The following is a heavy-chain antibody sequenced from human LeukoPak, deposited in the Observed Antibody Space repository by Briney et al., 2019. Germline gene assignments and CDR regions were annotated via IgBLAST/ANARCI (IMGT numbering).Heavy chain of an antibody. V-gene: IGHV1-2*04. J-gene: IGHJ4*02. CDR3: ARDLRWSGSFPLFFFYY. D-gene: IGHD3-10*01. CDR1: GYTFTGYY. Sequence: ASVKVSCKASGYTFTGYYMHWVRQAPGQGLEWMGWINPNSGGTNYAQKFQGWVTMTRDTSISTAYMELSRLRSDDTAVYYCARDLRWSGSFPLFFFYYLGQGTLVTVSS. CDR2: INPNSGGT.